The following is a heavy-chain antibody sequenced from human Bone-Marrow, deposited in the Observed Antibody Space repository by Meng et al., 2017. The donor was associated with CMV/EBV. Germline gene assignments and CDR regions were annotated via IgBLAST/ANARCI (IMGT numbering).Heavy chain of an antibody. Sequence: ASVKVSCKVSGYTLTELSMHWVRQAPGKGLEWMGGFDPEDGETIYAQKFQGRVTMTEDTSTDTAYMELSSLRSEDTAVYYCATSPSQYCSSTNCYAFDIWGQGTMVTVSS. CDR3: ATSPSQYCSSTNCYAFDI. CDR1: GYTLTELS. V-gene: IGHV1-24*01. D-gene: IGHD2-2*01. CDR2: FDPEDGET. J-gene: IGHJ3*02.